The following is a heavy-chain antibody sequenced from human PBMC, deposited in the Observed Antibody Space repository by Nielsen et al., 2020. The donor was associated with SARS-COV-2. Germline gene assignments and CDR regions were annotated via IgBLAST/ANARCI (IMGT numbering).Heavy chain of an antibody. CDR1: GFAVNSHH. V-gene: IGHV3-53*04. CDR3: ARWGSTTCPDAFDI. Sequence: GGSLRLSCAASGFAVNSHHMTWVRQGPGRGLEWVSVVYTGGTTYYTDSVKGRFTIPRHNSKNTLFLQMDSLRPEDTAVYYCARWGSTTCPDAFDIWGQGTMVTVSS. D-gene: IGHD1-1*01. J-gene: IGHJ3*02. CDR2: VYTGGTT.